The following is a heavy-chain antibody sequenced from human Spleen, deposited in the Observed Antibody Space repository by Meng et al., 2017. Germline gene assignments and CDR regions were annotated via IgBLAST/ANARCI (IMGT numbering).Heavy chain of an antibody. CDR1: GYSFTTYW. J-gene: IGHJ5*02. CDR2: IYPGDSDT. V-gene: IGHV5-51*01. D-gene: IGHD2-15*01. Sequence: GESLKISCKASGYSFTTYWIGWVRQMPGKGLEWMGIIYPGDSDTRYSPSFQGQVTISADKSISTAYLQWSSLKASDTAMYYCARLPRYCSGGSCYNPPYNWFDPWGQGTLVTVSS. CDR3: ARLPRYCSGGSCYNPPYNWFDP.